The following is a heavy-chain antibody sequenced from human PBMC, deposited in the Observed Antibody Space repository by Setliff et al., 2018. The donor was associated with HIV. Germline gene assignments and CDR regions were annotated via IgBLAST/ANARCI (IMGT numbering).Heavy chain of an antibody. V-gene: IGHV3-23*01. CDR2: ISSSAVST. CDR1: GLTFSSYS. D-gene: IGHD1-20*01. CDR3: AKPGAVITPIYYFDT. J-gene: IGHJ4*02. Sequence: RGSLRLSCAASGLTFSSYSMSWVRQAPGKGLEWVSGISSSAVSTYYKDSVKGRFTISRDNSKNTVYLQMNNLRPEDTAVYYCAKPGAVITPIYYFDTWGQGTLVTVSS.